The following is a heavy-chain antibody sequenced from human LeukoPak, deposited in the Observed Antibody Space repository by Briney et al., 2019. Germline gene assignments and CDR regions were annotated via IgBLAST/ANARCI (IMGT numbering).Heavy chain of an antibody. CDR3: ASGAQSDY. D-gene: IGHD1-26*01. V-gene: IGHV3-48*03. CDR1: GFTFSTYE. J-gene: IGHJ4*02. Sequence: GGSLRLSCAASGFTFSTYEMNWVRQAPGKGLEWVSYISSSSSTIYYADSVKGRFTISRDNSKNSLYLQMNSLRAEDTAVYYCASGAQSDYCGQGTLVTVSS. CDR2: ISSSSSTI.